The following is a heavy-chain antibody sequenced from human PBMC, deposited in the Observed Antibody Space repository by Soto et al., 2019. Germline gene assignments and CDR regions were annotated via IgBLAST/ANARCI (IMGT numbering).Heavy chain of an antibody. Sequence: SETLSLTCTVSGGSISSGDYYWNWIRQHPGKGLEWIGFIHYSGSTFHNPSLKSRVTISVDTSKDQFSLKLRSVTAADTAVYYCARESTRGSLDYWGQGTLVTVSS. D-gene: IGHD1-26*01. V-gene: IGHV4-31*03. J-gene: IGHJ4*02. CDR1: GGSISSGDYY. CDR3: ARESTRGSLDY. CDR2: IHYSGST.